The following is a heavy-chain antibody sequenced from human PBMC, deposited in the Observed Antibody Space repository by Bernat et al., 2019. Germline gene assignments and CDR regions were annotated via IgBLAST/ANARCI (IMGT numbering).Heavy chain of an antibody. J-gene: IGHJ5*02. V-gene: IGHV3-30*19. D-gene: IGHD3-3*01. Sequence: QVQLVESGGGVVQPGRSLRLSCAASGFTFSSYGMHWVRQAPGKGLEWVALIWYDGSNKYYADSVKGRFTISRDNSKNTLYLQMNSLRAEDTAVYYCASLITISKNWFDPWGQETLVIVSS. CDR3: ASLITISKNWFDP. CDR2: IWYDGSNK. CDR1: GFTFSSYG.